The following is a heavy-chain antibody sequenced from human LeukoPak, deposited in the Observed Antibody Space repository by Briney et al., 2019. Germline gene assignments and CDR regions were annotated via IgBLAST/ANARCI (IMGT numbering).Heavy chain of an antibody. CDR1: GFTFSSYG. Sequence: GGSLRLSCAPCGFTFSSYGMQWVRPAPGKGLEWVAFMRYDGSNKYYADSVKGRFTISRDNSKNTLYLQMNSLRAEDTAVYYCAKLMNYYDSSGYYYGAFDIWGQGTMVTVSS. V-gene: IGHV3-30*02. D-gene: IGHD3-22*01. CDR2: MRYDGSNK. J-gene: IGHJ3*02. CDR3: AKLMNYYDSSGYYYGAFDI.